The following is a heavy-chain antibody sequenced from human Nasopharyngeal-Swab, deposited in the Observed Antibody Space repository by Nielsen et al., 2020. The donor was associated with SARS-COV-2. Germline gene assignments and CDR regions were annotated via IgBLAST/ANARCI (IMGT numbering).Heavy chain of an antibody. V-gene: IGHV3-23*01. CDR1: GFTFAAYA. D-gene: IGHD3-16*01. J-gene: IGHJ6*03. Sequence: GESLKISCAASGFTFAAYAMTWVRQAPGKGLEWVSSISESGGITYYADSVKGRFTISRDNSKNTLYLQMNSLRAEDTAVYYCAKGGGYYYYYMDVWGKGTTVTVSS. CDR3: AKGGGYYYYYMDV. CDR2: ISESGGIT.